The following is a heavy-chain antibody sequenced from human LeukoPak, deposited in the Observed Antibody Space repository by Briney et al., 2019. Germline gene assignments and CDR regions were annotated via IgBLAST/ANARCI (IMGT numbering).Heavy chain of an antibody. CDR2: ISGGGGTT. CDR1: GFAFSIFA. CDR3: AKVSGQLLWVFPLDY. V-gene: IGHV3-23*01. D-gene: IGHD2-2*01. J-gene: IGHJ4*02. Sequence: VGSLRLSCAASGFAFSIFAMSWGREAPGEGLGWVLGISGGGGTTYYAHSVKGRFSISRDTSKNTLYLQMNSLRAEDTAVYDCAKVSGQLLWVFPLDYWGQGTLVTVSS.